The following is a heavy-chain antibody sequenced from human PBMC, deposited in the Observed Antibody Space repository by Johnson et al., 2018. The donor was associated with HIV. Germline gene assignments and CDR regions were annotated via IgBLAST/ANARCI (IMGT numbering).Heavy chain of an antibody. D-gene: IGHD4-23*01. CDR3: ARDNGGAFDI. Sequence: VQLVESGGGLVTPGGSLRLSCAASGFTLSNYWMHWVRQAPGKGLVWVSRINTDGTNSAFADFLKGRSTISRDNAKSTLYLQMNSLRAEDTAVYYCARDNGGAFDIWGPGTMVTVSS. CDR1: GFTLSNYW. V-gene: IGHV3-74*01. CDR2: INTDGTNS. J-gene: IGHJ3*02.